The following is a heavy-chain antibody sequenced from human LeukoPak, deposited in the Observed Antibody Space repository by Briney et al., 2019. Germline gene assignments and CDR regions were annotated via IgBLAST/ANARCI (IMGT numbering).Heavy chain of an antibody. J-gene: IGHJ4*02. Sequence: PGGSLRLSCAASGFTFSSYAMSWVRQAPGKGLEWVSVISGSGGTTYYADSVKGRFTISRDNSKNTLYLQMNSLRAEDTAVYYCAEGSGSYRTGLDYWGQGTLVTVSS. V-gene: IGHV3-23*01. D-gene: IGHD1-26*01. CDR1: GFTFSSYA. CDR2: ISGSGGTT. CDR3: AEGSGSYRTGLDY.